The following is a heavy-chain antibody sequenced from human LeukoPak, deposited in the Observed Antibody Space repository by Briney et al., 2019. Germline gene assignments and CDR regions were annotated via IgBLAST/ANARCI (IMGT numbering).Heavy chain of an antibody. D-gene: IGHD3-22*01. CDR3: AREVAYYDSNYFDY. Sequence: PGGSLRLSCAASGVTFSSYSRNCVGQAPGKGREWVSYISSSSSTIYYADSVKGRFTISRDNAKNSLYLQMNSLRDEDTAVYYCAREVAYYDSNYFDYWGQGTLVTVSS. CDR1: GVTFSSYS. J-gene: IGHJ4*02. CDR2: ISSSSSTI. V-gene: IGHV3-48*02.